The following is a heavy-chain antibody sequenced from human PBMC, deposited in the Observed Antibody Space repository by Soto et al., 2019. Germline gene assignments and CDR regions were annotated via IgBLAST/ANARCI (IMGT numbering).Heavy chain of an antibody. D-gene: IGHD3-10*01. CDR1: GDPITSYF. CDR2: MFPGGTT. J-gene: IGHJ4*02. V-gene: IGHV4-4*07. CDR3: ARTLSGFTYGSRQFYFDY. Sequence: PSETLSLTCTVSGDPITSYFWSWIRQPAGKGLEWIGHMFPGGTTSHNTSLKSRVSMSIDTSKNQFSLTLTSVPAADTAVYYCARTLSGFTYGSRQFYFDYWGQGTLVTVSS.